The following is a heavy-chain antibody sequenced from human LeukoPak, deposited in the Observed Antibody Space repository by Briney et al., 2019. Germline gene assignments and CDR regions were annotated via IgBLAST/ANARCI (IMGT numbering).Heavy chain of an antibody. CDR1: EYSFTSYW. Sequence: GGSLKISCKGSEYSFTSYWIGWVRQMPGKGLEWMGIIYPGDSDTRYSPSFQGQVTISADKSISTAYLQWSSLKASDTAMYYCGRGGCSGGSCIDYWGQGTLVTVSS. J-gene: IGHJ4*02. CDR2: IYPGDSDT. V-gene: IGHV5-51*01. D-gene: IGHD2-15*01. CDR3: GRGGCSGGSCIDY.